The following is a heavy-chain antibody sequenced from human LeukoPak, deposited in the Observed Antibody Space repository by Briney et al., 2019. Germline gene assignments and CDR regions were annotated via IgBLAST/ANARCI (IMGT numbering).Heavy chain of an antibody. D-gene: IGHD2-15*01. CDR2: ITPLFGTA. J-gene: IGHJ1*01. CDR3: ARDSSDIRSLIPH. CDR1: GGTFSKYT. V-gene: IGHV1-69*01. Sequence: SVKVSCKASGGTFSKYTISWVRQRPGQGLEWMGGITPLFGTANYAQKFQGKVTITADESASTAYMELSSLRSEDTAVYYCARDSSDIRSLIPHWGQAPLVTVPP.